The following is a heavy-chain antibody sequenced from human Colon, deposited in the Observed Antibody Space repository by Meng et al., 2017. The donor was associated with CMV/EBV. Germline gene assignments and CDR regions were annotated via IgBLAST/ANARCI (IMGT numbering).Heavy chain of an antibody. CDR3: ARDSNLSGLAY. V-gene: IGHV4-4*07. CDR2: VYISGNT. CDR1: GASIPSYY. D-gene: IGHD3-10*01. J-gene: IGHJ4*02. Sequence: SGTERGRPSETLSLTCTVSGASIPSYYRSWLRQPAGKGLEWIGRVYISGNTNYNPSLKSRVTMSIDTSKNQLSLNIRSVTAADTAVYYCARDSNLSGLAYWGQGTLVTVSS.